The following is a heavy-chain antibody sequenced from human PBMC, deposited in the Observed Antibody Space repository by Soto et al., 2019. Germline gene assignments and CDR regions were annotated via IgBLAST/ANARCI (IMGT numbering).Heavy chain of an antibody. CDR2: IKHDGSEK. CDR3: ARDRYNFWSGYYTDYYFDS. V-gene: IGHV3-7*01. CDR1: GFTFNNSW. D-gene: IGHD3-3*01. J-gene: IGHJ4*02. Sequence: GSLRLSCVASGFTFNNSWMTWVRQTRGKGLEWVANIKHDGSEKNYVDSVKGRFTISRDNAKNSLYLQMNSLRAEDSAVYYCARDRYNFWSGYYTDYYFDSWGQGTLVTVSS.